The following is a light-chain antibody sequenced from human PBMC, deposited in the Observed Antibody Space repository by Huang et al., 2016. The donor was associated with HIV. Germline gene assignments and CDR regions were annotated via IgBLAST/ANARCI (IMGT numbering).Light chain of an antibody. CDR2: AAS. Sequence: DIQMTQSPSSLYASVGDRVTITCRASQSINSYLNWYQQKPGKAPKVLIYAASSLQSVVPSRFSGSGSGTDFTLTINSLQPEDFAIYYCQQSYNTPLTFGGGTRLEIK. J-gene: IGKJ4*01. V-gene: IGKV1-39*01. CDR3: QQSYNTPLT. CDR1: QSINSY.